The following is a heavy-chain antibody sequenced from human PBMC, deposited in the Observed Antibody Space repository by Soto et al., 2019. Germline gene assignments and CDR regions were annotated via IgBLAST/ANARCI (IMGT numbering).Heavy chain of an antibody. D-gene: IGHD2-21*02. J-gene: IGHJ5*02. Sequence: SVKVSCKASGGTFSSYAISWVRQAPGQGLEWMGGIIPIFGTANYAQKFQGRVTITADESTSTAYMELSSLRSEDTAVYYCARTLTVVTSPGGPSDRSGQGTLVTVSS. CDR1: GGTFSSYA. CDR2: IIPIFGTA. V-gene: IGHV1-69*13. CDR3: ARTLTVVTSPGGPSDR.